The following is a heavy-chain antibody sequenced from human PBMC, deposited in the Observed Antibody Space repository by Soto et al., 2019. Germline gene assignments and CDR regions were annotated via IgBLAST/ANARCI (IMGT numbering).Heavy chain of an antibody. CDR2: ISYEGSNK. Sequence: HVQLVESVGGVVQPGRSLRVSCAASGITISNYFMYWVRQAPGKGLEWVAAISYEGSNKHYSDSVQRRFTISRDNSNNTLFLQTNRLRDEDRAVDYCVAGDQYYAMGGWGQGTTLAVSS. CDR1: GITISNYF. V-gene: IGHV3-30-3*01. J-gene: IGHJ6*02. D-gene: IGHD2-2*01. CDR3: VAGDQYYAMGG.